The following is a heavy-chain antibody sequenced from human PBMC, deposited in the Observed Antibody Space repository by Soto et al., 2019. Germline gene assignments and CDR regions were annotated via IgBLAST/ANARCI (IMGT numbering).Heavy chain of an antibody. J-gene: IGHJ6*02. CDR2: MYYSGSS. D-gene: IGHD3-10*01. CDR3: ATGRLEFVMDV. V-gene: IGHV4-31*03. CDR1: GGSISSGGYY. Sequence: QVQLQESGPGLVKPSQTLSLTCTVSGGSISSGGYYWSWIRHHPGKGLVWIGYMYYSGSSSYNPTLKSRVTISVDTSQKQFSLKLISVTAADTAVYYCATGRLEFVMDVWGQGTTVTVSS.